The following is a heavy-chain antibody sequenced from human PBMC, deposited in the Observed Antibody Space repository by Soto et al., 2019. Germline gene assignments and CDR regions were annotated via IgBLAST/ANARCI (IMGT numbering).Heavy chain of an antibody. J-gene: IGHJ6*02. CDR2: ISYDGTIT. Sequence: PGGSLRLSCAASGFTISNYGMHWARQAPGKGLEWVAVISYDGTITYYADSVKGRFTISRDNSKNTLYLQMNSLRTEDTAVYYCATTRVGPCSSSICFSGIFDGMDVWGQGTTVTVSS. V-gene: IGHV3-30-3*01. CDR1: GFTISNYG. CDR3: ATTRVGPCSSSICFSGIFDGMDV. D-gene: IGHD2-2*01.